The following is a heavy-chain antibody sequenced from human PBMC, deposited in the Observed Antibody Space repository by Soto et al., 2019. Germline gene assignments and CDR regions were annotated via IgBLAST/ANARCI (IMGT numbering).Heavy chain of an antibody. Sequence: QITLKESGPTLVKPTQTLTLTCTFSGFSLSTSGEAVVCIRQPPGKALEWLALIFWDDDKRYSPSLNNQLSPPQESSKDQLLLFMTNMEPAATATYSYTLSGVGGTCDFWGLGPLVT. CDR3: TLSGVGGTCDF. CDR2: IFWDDDK. J-gene: IGHJ4*02. D-gene: IGHD3-16*01. CDR1: GFSLSTSGEA. V-gene: IGHV2-5*02.